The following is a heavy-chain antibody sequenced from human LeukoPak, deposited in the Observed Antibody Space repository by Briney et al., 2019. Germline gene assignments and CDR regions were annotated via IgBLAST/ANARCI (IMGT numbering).Heavy chain of an antibody. CDR3: ARGNTGSFGFPFDP. J-gene: IGHJ5*02. CDR1: GFTFDDYG. CDR2: ISSSGSTI. V-gene: IGHV3-48*03. D-gene: IGHD3-10*01. Sequence: PGGSLRLSCAASGFTFDDYGMSWVRQAPGKGLEWVSYISSSGSTIYYADSVKGRFTISRDNAKNSLYLQMNSLRAEDTAVYYCARGNTGSFGFPFDPWGQGTLVTVSS.